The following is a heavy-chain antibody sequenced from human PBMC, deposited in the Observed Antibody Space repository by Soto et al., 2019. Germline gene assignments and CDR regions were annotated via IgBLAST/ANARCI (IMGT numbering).Heavy chain of an antibody. CDR2: IYHSGST. J-gene: IGHJ4*02. D-gene: IGHD4-4*01. CDR1: GGSINTATHS. CDR3: ARGGGVTTTGDDY. V-gene: IGHV4-30-2*01. Sequence: QLQLQESGSGLVKPSQTLSLTCAVSGGSINTATHSWSWIRQPPGKGLEWIGYIYHSGSTYYNPSVKSRVTISIDKSNNQVSLRLSSVTAADTAVYYCARGGGVTTTGDDYWGQGILVTVSS.